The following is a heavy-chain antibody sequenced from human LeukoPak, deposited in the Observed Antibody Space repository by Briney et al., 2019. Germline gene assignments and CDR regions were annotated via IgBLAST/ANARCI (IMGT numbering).Heavy chain of an antibody. Sequence: ASVKVSCKASGYTFTSYGISWVRQAPGQGLEWMGWISAYNGNTNYAQKLQGRVTMTTDTSTSTAYMELRSLRSDDTAVYYCASSYSSGWYTLHFGYWGQGTLVTVSS. CDR2: ISAYNGNT. J-gene: IGHJ4*02. D-gene: IGHD6-19*01. CDR3: ASSYSSGWYTLHFGY. V-gene: IGHV1-18*01. CDR1: GYTFTSYG.